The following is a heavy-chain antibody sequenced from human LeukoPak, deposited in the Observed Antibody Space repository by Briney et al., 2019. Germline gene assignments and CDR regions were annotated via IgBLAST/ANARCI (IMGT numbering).Heavy chain of an antibody. CDR3: ARDNAVTLDY. CDR1: GFTFSSYE. V-gene: IGHV3-48*03. D-gene: IGHD6-19*01. J-gene: IGHJ4*02. Sequence: GGSLRLSCAASGFTFSSYEMNWVRQAPGKGLEWVSYISSSGSTIYYADSVKGRFTISRDNAKNTLYLQMDSVRAEDTAVYYCARDNAVTLDYWGQGTLVTVSS. CDR2: ISSSGSTI.